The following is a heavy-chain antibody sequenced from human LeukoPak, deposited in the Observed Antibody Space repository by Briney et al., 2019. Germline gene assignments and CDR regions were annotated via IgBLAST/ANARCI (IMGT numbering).Heavy chain of an antibody. CDR1: GCSINNYY. D-gene: IGHD2-2*01. Sequence: SETLSLTCTVSGCSINNYYWSWIRQPAGKGLEWIGRVYTSGSTNYNPSLRGRVTVSVDTSKNQVSLNLTSVTAADTAVYYCARDKCNSTTCPKYFDYWSQGTLVTVSS. CDR2: VYTSGST. CDR3: ARDKCNSTTCPKYFDY. V-gene: IGHV4-4*07. J-gene: IGHJ4*02.